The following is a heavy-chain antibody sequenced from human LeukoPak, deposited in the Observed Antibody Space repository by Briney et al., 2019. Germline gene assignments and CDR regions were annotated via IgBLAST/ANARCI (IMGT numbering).Heavy chain of an antibody. CDR1: GGSISSGGYS. D-gene: IGHD2-2*01. CDR3: AREKGGYCSSTSCYGRGWFDP. Sequence: TXSLTXXXXGGSISSGGYSWSWIRQPPGKGLEWIGYIYHSGNTYYNPSLKSRVTTSVDRSKNQFSLKLSSVTAADTAVYYCAREKGGYCSSTSCYGRGWFDPWGQGTLVTVSS. J-gene: IGHJ5*02. CDR2: IYHSGNT. V-gene: IGHV4-30-2*01.